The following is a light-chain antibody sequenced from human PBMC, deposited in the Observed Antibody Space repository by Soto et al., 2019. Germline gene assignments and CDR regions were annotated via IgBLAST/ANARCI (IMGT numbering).Light chain of an antibody. Sequence: QSVLTQSPSASASLGASVKLTCTLSSGHSSYAIAWHQQQPEKGPRYLMKVNSDGSHSKGDGIPDRFSGSSSGAERYLTISSLQLEDEADYYCQTWGTGIVVFGGGTKLTVL. CDR3: QTWGTGIVV. CDR2: VNSDGSH. CDR1: SGHSSYA. J-gene: IGLJ2*01. V-gene: IGLV4-69*01.